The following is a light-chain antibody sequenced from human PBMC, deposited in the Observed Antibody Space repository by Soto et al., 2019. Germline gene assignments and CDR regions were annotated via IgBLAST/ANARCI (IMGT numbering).Light chain of an antibody. J-gene: IGKJ5*01. CDR3: QQYGSSLSIT. V-gene: IGKV3-20*01. Sequence: ENVLTQSPGTLSLSPGERVTLSCRASQSVSSSYLAWYQQKPGQAPRLLIYGASSRATGISDRFSGSGSGTDFTLTISRLEPEDFAVYYCQQYGSSLSITFGQGTRLENK. CDR2: GAS. CDR1: QSVSSSY.